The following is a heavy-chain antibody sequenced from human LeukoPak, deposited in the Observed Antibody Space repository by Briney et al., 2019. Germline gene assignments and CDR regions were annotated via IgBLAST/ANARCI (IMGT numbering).Heavy chain of an antibody. V-gene: IGHV4-59*11. Sequence: PSETLSLTCSVSGASISSHYWNWIRQPPGKELEWIGYIFHSGNTKSNPSLTGRVTMSVDTSKMQISLKLTSVNAADTARYYCARWEDSSSSGIYAFDVWGQGTVVTVAP. J-gene: IGHJ3*01. D-gene: IGHD6-6*01. CDR3: ARWEDSSSSGIYAFDV. CDR2: IFHSGNT. CDR1: GASISSHY.